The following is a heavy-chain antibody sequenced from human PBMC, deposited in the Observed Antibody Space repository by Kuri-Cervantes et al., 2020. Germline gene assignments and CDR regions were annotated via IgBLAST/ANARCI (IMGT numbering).Heavy chain of an antibody. Sequence: SETLSLTCTVSGGSISSSSYYWGWIRQPPGKGLEWIGSIYYSGSTYYNPSLKSRVTISVDTSKSQFSLKLSSVTAADTAVYYCARGHPYGEHFDYWGQGTLVTVSS. J-gene: IGHJ4*02. V-gene: IGHV4-39*07. D-gene: IGHD1/OR15-1a*01. CDR1: GGSISSSSYY. CDR2: IYYSGST. CDR3: ARGHPYGEHFDY.